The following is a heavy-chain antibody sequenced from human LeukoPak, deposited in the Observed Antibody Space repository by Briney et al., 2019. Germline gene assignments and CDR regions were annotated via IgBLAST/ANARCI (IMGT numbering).Heavy chain of an antibody. Sequence: GGSLRLSCAASGCTFSSYAMHWVRQAPGKGLEWVAVISYDGSNKYYADSVKGRFTISRDNSKNTLYLQMNSLRAEDTAVYYCAKDLDTAMVTGAFDIWGQGTMVTVSS. J-gene: IGHJ3*02. CDR3: AKDLDTAMVTGAFDI. CDR2: ISYDGSNK. V-gene: IGHV3-30*04. CDR1: GCTFSSYA. D-gene: IGHD5-18*01.